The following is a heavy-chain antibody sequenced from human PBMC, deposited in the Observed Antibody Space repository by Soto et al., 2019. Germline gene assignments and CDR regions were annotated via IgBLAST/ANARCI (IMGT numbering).Heavy chain of an antibody. Sequence: QVQLVESGGGVVQPGRSLRLSCAASGFTFSSYAMHWVRQAPGKGLEWVAVISYDGSNKYYADSVKGRFTISRDNSKNTLYRQMNSLRAEDTAVYYCARGGDNYGMDVWGQGTTVTVSS. V-gene: IGHV3-30-3*01. CDR2: ISYDGSNK. D-gene: IGHD3-16*01. J-gene: IGHJ6*02. CDR1: GFTFSSYA. CDR3: ARGGDNYGMDV.